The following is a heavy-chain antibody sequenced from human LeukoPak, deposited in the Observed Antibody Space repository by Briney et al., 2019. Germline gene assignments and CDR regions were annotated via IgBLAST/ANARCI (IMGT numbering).Heavy chain of an antibody. CDR3: ARDEVVTATTFDY. D-gene: IGHD2-21*02. V-gene: IGHV3-11*06. CDR1: GFTFSDYY. CDR2: ISSSSSYT. J-gene: IGHJ4*02. Sequence: GGSLRLSCAASGFTFSDYYMSWIRQAPGKGLEWVSYISSSSSYTNYADSVKGRFTISRDNAKNSLYLQMNSLRAEDTAVYYCARDEVVTATTFDYWGQGTLVTVSS.